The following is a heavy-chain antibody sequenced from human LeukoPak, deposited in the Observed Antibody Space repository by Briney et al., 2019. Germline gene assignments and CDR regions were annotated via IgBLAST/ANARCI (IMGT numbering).Heavy chain of an antibody. Sequence: KTSETLSLTCTVSGYSISSGYYWGWIRQPPGKGLEWIGSIYHSGSTYYNPSLKSRVTISVDTSKNQFSLKLSSVTAADTAVYYCATLGYSYGTDYWGQGTLVTVSS. D-gene: IGHD5-18*01. CDR3: ATLGYSYGTDY. CDR1: GYSISSGYY. J-gene: IGHJ4*02. V-gene: IGHV4-38-2*02. CDR2: IYHSGST.